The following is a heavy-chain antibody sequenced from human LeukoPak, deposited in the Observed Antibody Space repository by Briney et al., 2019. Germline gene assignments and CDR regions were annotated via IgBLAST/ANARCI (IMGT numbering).Heavy chain of an antibody. CDR3: TMAYCSGGSCPTAAFDI. J-gene: IGHJ3*02. Sequence: VASVKVSCKVSGYTLTELSMHWVRQAPGKGLEWMGGFDPEDGETIYAQKFQGRVTMTEDTSTDTAYMELSSLRSEDTAVYYCTMAYCSGGSCPTAAFDIWGQGTMVTVSS. CDR1: GYTLTELS. CDR2: FDPEDGET. V-gene: IGHV1-24*01. D-gene: IGHD2-15*01.